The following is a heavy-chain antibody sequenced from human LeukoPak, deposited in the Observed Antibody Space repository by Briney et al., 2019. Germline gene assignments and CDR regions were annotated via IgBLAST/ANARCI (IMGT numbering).Heavy chain of an antibody. J-gene: IGHJ4*02. D-gene: IGHD6-19*01. V-gene: IGHV3-21*01. CDR3: ARDRKAVAGAIDY. CDR1: GFTFSSYS. Sequence: PGGSLRLSCAASGFTFSSYSMNWVRQAPGKGLEWVSSISSSSRYIYYVDSVKGRFTISRDNSKNTMYLQINSLRGDDTAVYYCARDRKAVAGAIDYWGQGTLVTVSS. CDR2: ISSSSRYI.